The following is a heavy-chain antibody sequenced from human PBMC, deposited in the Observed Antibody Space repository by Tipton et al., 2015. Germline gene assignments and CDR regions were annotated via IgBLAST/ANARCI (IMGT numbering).Heavy chain of an antibody. CDR3: ARFRYYGSESERGYFHGLDV. D-gene: IGHD3-10*01. J-gene: IGHJ6*02. V-gene: IGHV4-59*01. Sequence: TLSLTCDVSDGSISAYYWSWIRQPPGKGLEWIGFIYYSGTSIYSPSLEGRVTMSVDTAKKQFSLKLASVAAADTAVYYCARFRYYGSESERGYFHGLDVWGQGTTVTVSS. CDR1: DGSISAYY. CDR2: IYYSGTS.